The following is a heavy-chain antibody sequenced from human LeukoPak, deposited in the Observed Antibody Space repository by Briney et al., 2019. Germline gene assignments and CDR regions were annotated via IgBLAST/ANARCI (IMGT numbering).Heavy chain of an antibody. CDR3: AREGKDSSGYYYESWFDP. J-gene: IGHJ5*02. CDR1: GGSISSGSYY. D-gene: IGHD3-22*01. Sequence: SQTLSLTCTVSGGSISSGSYYWSWIRQPAGKGLEWIGRIYTSGSTNYNPSLKSRFTISVDTSKNQFSLKLSSVTAADTAVYYCAREGKDSSGYYYESWFDPWGQGTLVTVSS. CDR2: IYTSGST. V-gene: IGHV4-61*02.